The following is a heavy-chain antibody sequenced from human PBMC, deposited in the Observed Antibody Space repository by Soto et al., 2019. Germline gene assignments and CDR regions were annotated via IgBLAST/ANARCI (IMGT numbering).Heavy chain of an antibody. CDR3: ARGWGYFDSSGFPYLYAMDV. D-gene: IGHD3-22*01. J-gene: IGHJ6*02. Sequence: SLTISCAASGFTFSTYWMSLVRQAPGKGLEWVANIKEDGSEKYYVDSVEGRFTISRDNAKNSLYLQMTSLRAEDTALYYCARGWGYFDSSGFPYLYAMDVWGQGTTVTVSS. V-gene: IGHV3-7*01. CDR2: IKEDGSEK. CDR1: GFTFSTYW.